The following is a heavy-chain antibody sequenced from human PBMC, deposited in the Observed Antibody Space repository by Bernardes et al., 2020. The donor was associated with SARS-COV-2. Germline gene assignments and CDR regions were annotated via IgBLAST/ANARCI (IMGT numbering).Heavy chain of an antibody. D-gene: IGHD6-19*01. J-gene: IGHJ3*02. Sequence: ASVKVSCKASGYTFNGYYMHWVRQAPGQGLEWMGWINPNSGGTNYAQKFQGRVTMTRDTSISTAYMELSRLRSDDTAVYYCARDSSSGRDAFDIWGQGTMVTVSS. V-gene: IGHV1-2*02. CDR2: INPNSGGT. CDR3: ARDSSSGRDAFDI. CDR1: GYTFNGYY.